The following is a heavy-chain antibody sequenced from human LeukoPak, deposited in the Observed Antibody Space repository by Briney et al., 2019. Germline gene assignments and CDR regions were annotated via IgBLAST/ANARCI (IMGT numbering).Heavy chain of an antibody. CDR3: AKDSGSYYTSDY. Sequence: GGSLRLSCAASAFTFNNYDMHWVRQAPGKGLEWVAFILYDGSNKYYADFVEGRFTISRDNSKNTLYLLMNSLRAEDTAVYYRAKDSGSYYTSDYWGQGTLVTVSS. V-gene: IGHV3-30*02. CDR1: AFTFNNYD. D-gene: IGHD3-10*01. J-gene: IGHJ4*02. CDR2: ILYDGSNK.